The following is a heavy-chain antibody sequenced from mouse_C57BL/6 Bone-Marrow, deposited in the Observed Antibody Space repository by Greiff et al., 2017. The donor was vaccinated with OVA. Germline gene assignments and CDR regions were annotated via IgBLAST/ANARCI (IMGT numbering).Heavy chain of an antibody. CDR2: IDPETGGT. Sequence: LQESGAELVRPGASVTLSCKASGYTFTDYEMHWVKQTPVHGLEWIGAIDPETGGTAYNQKFKGKAILTADKSSSTAYMELRSLTSEDSAVYYCTRGGLYAMDYWGQGTSVTVSS. V-gene: IGHV1-15*01. CDR3: TRGGLYAMDY. J-gene: IGHJ4*01. CDR1: GYTFTDYE.